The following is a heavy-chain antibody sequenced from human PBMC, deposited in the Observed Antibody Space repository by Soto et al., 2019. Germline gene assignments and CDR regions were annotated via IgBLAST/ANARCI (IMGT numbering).Heavy chain of an antibody. CDR3: ARVLQWSTPDY. V-gene: IGHV1-18*01. D-gene: IGHD6-19*01. J-gene: IGHJ4*02. CDR2: ISGYNGHI. CDR1: GYSFTGYG. Sequence: QVQLVQSGAEVKKPGASVNISCKASGYSFTGYGISWVRQAPGQGLEWMGWISGYNGHIDYAQKFQGRVSMTTDTSTNTAYMEMRSLRSDDTAKYYGARVLQWSTPDYWGQGSLVTVSS.